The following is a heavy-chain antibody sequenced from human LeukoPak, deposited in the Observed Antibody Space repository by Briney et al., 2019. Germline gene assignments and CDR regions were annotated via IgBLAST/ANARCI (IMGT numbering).Heavy chain of an antibody. CDR3: AKGYYDYYDSSGSEPFFDY. D-gene: IGHD3-22*01. V-gene: IGHV3-30-3*01. J-gene: IGHJ4*02. CDR1: GFTFSSYA. CDR2: ISYDGSNK. Sequence: PGGSLRLSCAASGFTFSSYAMHWVRQAPGKGLEWVAVISYDGSNKYYADSVKGRFTISRDNSKNTLYLQMNSLRAEDTAVYYCAKGYYDYYDSSGSEPFFDYWGQGTLVTVSS.